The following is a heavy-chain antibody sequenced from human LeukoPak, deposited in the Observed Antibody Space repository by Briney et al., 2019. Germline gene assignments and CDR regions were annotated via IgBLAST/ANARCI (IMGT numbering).Heavy chain of an antibody. J-gene: IGHJ4*02. CDR1: GYTFSSYW. D-gene: IGHD5-18*01. CDR2: INSDGSST. CDR3: ARGGGHSYGPFDY. Sequence: GGSLRLSCAASGYTFSSYWMHWVRKAPGKGLVWVSRINSDGSSTSYAYSVKGRFTISRDNAKNTLYLQMNSLRAEDTAVYYCARGGGHSYGPFDYWGQGTLVTVSS. V-gene: IGHV3-74*01.